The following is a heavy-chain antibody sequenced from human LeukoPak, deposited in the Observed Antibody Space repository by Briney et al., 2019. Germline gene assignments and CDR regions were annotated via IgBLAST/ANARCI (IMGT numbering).Heavy chain of an antibody. V-gene: IGHV3-30*18. Sequence: PGRSLILSCAASGFTFSSYGMHWVRPAPGKGLEWVAVISYDGSNKYYADSVKGRFTISRDNSKNTLYLQMNSLRAEDTAVYYCAKDTDKWLVDAFDIWGQGTMVTVSS. CDR2: ISYDGSNK. CDR1: GFTFSSYG. D-gene: IGHD6-19*01. J-gene: IGHJ3*02. CDR3: AKDTDKWLVDAFDI.